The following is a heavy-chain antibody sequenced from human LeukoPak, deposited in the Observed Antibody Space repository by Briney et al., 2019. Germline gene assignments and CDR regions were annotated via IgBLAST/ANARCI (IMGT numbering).Heavy chain of an antibody. J-gene: IGHJ3*02. V-gene: IGHV1-69*04. CDR1: GGTFSSYA. CDR3: AREGSSLVKTLDAFDI. CDR2: IIPILGIA. D-gene: IGHD3-9*01. Sequence: ASVKVSCKASGGTFSSYAISWVRQAPGQGLEWMGRIIPILGIANYAQKFQGRVTITADKSTSTAYMELSSLRSEDTAVYYCAREGSSLVKTLDAFDIWGRGTMVTVSS.